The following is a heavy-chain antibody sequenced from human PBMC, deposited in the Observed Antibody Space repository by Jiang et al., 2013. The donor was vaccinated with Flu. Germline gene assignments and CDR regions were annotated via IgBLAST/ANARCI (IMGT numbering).Heavy chain of an antibody. CDR2: IRSKAYGGTT. Sequence: VQLLESGGGLVKPGRSLRLSCTASGFTFGDYAMSWFRQAPGKGLEWVGFIRSKAYGGTTEYAASVKGRFTISRDDSKSIAYLQMNSLKTEDTAVYYCTRESTYYDFWSGYLVDYYGMDVWGQGTTVTVSS. D-gene: IGHD3-3*01. CDR1: GFTFGDYA. J-gene: IGHJ6*02. CDR3: TRESTYYDFWSGYLVDYYGMDV. V-gene: IGHV3-49*05.